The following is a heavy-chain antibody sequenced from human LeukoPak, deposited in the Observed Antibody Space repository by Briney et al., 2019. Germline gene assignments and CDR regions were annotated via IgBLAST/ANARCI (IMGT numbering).Heavy chain of an antibody. Sequence: GGSLRLSCAASGFTFSSYSMNWVRQAPGKGLEWVSSISSSISVIYYADSVKSRFTISRDNAKNSLYLQMTSLRAEDTAVYYCARATPTASSMLWGQGTLVTVSS. D-gene: IGHD2/OR15-2a*01. CDR1: GFTFSSYS. CDR3: ARATPTASSML. J-gene: IGHJ4*02. V-gene: IGHV3-21*01. CDR2: ISSSISVI.